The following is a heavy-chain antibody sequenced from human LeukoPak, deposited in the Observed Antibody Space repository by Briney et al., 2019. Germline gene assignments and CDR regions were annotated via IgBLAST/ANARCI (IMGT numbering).Heavy chain of an antibody. CDR2: IYYNGST. D-gene: IGHD3-10*01. J-gene: IGHJ4*02. Sequence: SETLSLTCTVSGGSISSYYWSWIRQPPGKGLEWIGYIYYNGSTNYNPSLKSRVTISVDTSKNQFSLKLSSVTAADTAVYYCARLNLPGVYYYGSGSYYHFDYWGQGTLVTVSS. CDR1: GGSISSYY. V-gene: IGHV4-59*08. CDR3: ARLNLPGVYYYGSGSYYHFDY.